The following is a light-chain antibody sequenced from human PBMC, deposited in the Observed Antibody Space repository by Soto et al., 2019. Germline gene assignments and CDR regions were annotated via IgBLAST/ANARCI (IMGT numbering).Light chain of an antibody. CDR3: QQFGTSPLT. CDR1: SSVSSRD. Sequence: TVLTQSPDTLSLSPGGRATLSCRASSSVSSRDLAWYQQKPGQGPRLLMYGASNRATGIPDRFGGSGSGTEFTLTISRLEHEDAAVYYCQQFGTSPLTFGGGTKVEIK. V-gene: IGKV3-20*01. J-gene: IGKJ4*01. CDR2: GAS.